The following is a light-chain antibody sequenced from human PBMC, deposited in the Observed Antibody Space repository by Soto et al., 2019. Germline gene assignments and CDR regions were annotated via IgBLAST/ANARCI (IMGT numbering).Light chain of an antibody. CDR1: STDVGGYNY. CDR2: EVN. J-gene: IGLJ1*01. V-gene: IGLV2-14*01. Sequence: QSGQAVPSSVCGTPKQTITISCTGTSTDVGGYNYVSWYQHHPGKGPKLIIYEVNNRPSGVSDRFSGSKSGNKASLTISNLEAEDESDYYCGSYTSTDTPFVFGIGTKVTVL. CDR3: GSYTSTDTPFV.